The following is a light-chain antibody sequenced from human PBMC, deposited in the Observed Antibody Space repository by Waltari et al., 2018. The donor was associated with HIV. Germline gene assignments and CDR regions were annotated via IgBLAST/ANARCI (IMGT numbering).Light chain of an antibody. V-gene: IGKV1-39*01. Sequence: DIQTTQSPSSLSASVGDRVTITCRASQNINRYLNWYQQKSGKAPNLLINGSSTLQSGVPSGFSGSGSGTDFTLTISGLHPEDFATYYCQQTYSAPWTFAQGTKVEI. CDR3: QQTYSAPWT. CDR2: GSS. J-gene: IGKJ1*01. CDR1: QNINRY.